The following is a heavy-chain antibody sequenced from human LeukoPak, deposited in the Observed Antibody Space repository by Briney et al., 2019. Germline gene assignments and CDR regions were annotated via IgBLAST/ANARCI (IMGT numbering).Heavy chain of an antibody. CDR2: ISGGGGTT. CDR1: GFTFSTYA. D-gene: IGHD6-19*01. V-gene: IGHV3-23*01. Sequence: AGGSLRLSCAASGFTFSTYAMSWVHQAPGKGLEWVSTISGGGGTTFYADSVKGRFTISRDNSDNTLYVQMKSLRDEDTAVYYCARKDDSSGNFDYWGQGTLVTVSS. CDR3: ARKDDSSGNFDY. J-gene: IGHJ4*02.